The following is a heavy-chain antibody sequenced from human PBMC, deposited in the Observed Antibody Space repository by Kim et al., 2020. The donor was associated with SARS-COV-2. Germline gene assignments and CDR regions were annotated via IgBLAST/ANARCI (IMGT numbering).Heavy chain of an antibody. V-gene: IGHV4-39*01. CDR3: ARHVSPIVVVPAYYDFWSGYYGTNYFDY. CDR2: IYYSGST. J-gene: IGHJ4*02. CDR1: GGSISSSSYY. Sequence: SETLSLTCTVSGGSISSSSYYWGWIRQPPGKGLEWIGSIYYSGSTYYNPSLKSRVTISVDTSKNQFSLKLSSVTAADTAVYYCARHVSPIVVVPAYYDFWSGYYGTNYFDYWGQGTLVTVSS. D-gene: IGHD3-3*01.